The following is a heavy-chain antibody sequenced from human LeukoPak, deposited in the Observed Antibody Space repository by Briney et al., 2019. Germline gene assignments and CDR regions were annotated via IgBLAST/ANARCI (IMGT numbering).Heavy chain of an antibody. Sequence: GASVKVSCKASGYTLTSYDINWVRQATGQGLEWMGWMNPNSGNTGYAQKFQGRVTMTRNTSISTAYMELSSLRSEDTAVYYCAREYYDSSGYVAYYYYYGMDVWGQGTTVTVSS. CDR2: MNPNSGNT. J-gene: IGHJ6*02. CDR3: AREYYDSSGYVAYYYYYGMDV. D-gene: IGHD3-22*01. V-gene: IGHV1-8*01. CDR1: GYTLTSYD.